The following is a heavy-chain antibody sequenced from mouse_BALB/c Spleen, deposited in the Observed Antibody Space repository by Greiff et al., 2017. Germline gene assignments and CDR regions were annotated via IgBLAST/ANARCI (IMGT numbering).Heavy chain of an antibody. CDR3: ARGGYDEGYAMDY. CDR1: GYSITSDYA. V-gene: IGHV3-2*02. Sequence: EVKLVESGPGLVKPSQSLSLTCTVTGYSITSDYAWNWIRQFPGNKLEWMGYISYSGSTSYNPSLKSRFSITRDTSKNQFFLQLNSVTTEDTATYYCARGGYDEGYAMDYWGQGTSVTVSS. CDR2: ISYSGST. J-gene: IGHJ4*01. D-gene: IGHD2-2*01.